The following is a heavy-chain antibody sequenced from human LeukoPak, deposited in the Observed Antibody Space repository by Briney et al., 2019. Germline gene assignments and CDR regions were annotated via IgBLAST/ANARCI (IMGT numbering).Heavy chain of an antibody. J-gene: IGHJ4*02. Sequence: GGSLRLSCAASGFTFSSYEMNWVRQAPGGGLGWVSYISSSGSTIYYADSVKGRFTISRDNAKNSPYLQMNSLRAEDTAVYYCASTDYYDSSGWLYWGQGTLVTVSS. D-gene: IGHD3-22*01. V-gene: IGHV3-48*03. CDR1: GFTFSSYE. CDR2: ISSSGSTI. CDR3: ASTDYYDSSGWLY.